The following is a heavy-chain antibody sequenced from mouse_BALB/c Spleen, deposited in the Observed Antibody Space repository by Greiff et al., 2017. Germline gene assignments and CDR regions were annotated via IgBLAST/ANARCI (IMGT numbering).Heavy chain of an antibody. J-gene: IGHJ3*01. D-gene: IGHD1-1*01. CDR1: GFAFSSYD. V-gene: IGHV5-12-1*01. CDR2: ISSGGGST. Sequence: EVQLVESGGGLVKPGGSLKLSCAASGFAFSSYDMSWVRQTPEKRLEWVAYISSGGGSTYYPDTVKGRFTISRDNAKNTLYLQMSSLKSEDTAMYYYARHYYYGSSFAYWGQGTLVTVSA. CDR3: ARHYYYGSSFAY.